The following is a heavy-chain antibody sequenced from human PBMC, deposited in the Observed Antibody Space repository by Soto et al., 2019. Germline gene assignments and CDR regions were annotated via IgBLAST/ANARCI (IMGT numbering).Heavy chain of an antibody. J-gene: IGHJ6*02. CDR3: ARIVTRTTGHYYYYSGMDV. Sequence: FSVKVSRKGSGCTYSRYVISWVRQAPGKGLEWMGGIIPIFGTGNYAQKFQGRVTITADESTSTAYMELSSLRSEDTAVYYCARIVTRTTGHYYYYSGMDVWGQGTTVTVSS. CDR1: GCTYSRYV. CDR2: IIPIFGTG. D-gene: IGHD1-7*01. V-gene: IGHV1-69*13.